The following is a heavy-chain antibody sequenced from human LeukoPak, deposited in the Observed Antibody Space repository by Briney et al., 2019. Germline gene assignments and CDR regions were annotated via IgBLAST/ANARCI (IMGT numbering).Heavy chain of an antibody. Sequence: SETLSLTCTVSGGSITNNNYYWDWIRQPPGKGLEWIGDLYYSGSTHYNPSLKSRVTISVDTSKNQFSLKLSSVTAADTAVYYCARHVEDFWSGYFDYWGQGTLVTVSS. CDR3: ARHVEDFWSGYFDY. V-gene: IGHV4-39*01. J-gene: IGHJ4*02. D-gene: IGHD3-3*01. CDR1: GGSITNNNYY. CDR2: LYYSGST.